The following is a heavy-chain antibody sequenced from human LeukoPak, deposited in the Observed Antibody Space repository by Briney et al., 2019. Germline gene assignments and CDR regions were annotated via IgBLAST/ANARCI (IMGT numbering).Heavy chain of an antibody. CDR3: AKDDAWLQYGN. V-gene: IGHV3-23*01. D-gene: IGHD5-24*01. CDR2: ISPNGVIT. CDR1: GFTFSSYG. J-gene: IGHJ4*02. Sequence: GGSLRLSCAASGFTFSSYGMSWVRQAPGEGLEWVSGISPNGVITYYADSVKGRFTISRDNSKGTVYLQMNSLRPEDTAVYYCAKDDAWLQYGNWGRGTLVTVSS.